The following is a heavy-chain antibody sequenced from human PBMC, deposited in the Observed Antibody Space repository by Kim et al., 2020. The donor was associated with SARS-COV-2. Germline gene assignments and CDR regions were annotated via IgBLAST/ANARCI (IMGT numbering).Heavy chain of an antibody. CDR3: AKLDGSYSNYRNRYYGMDV. J-gene: IGHJ6*02. V-gene: IGHV3-30*02. Sequence: GRFTISRDNTKNTLYLQINGMRAEDTAVYYCAKLDGSYSNYRNRYYGMDVWGQGTTVTVSS. D-gene: IGHD4-4*01.